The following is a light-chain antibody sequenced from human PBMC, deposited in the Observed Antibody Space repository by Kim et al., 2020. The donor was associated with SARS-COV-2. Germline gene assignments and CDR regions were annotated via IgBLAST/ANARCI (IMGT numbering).Light chain of an antibody. CDR1: QSVSSSY. Sequence: EIVLTQSPGTLSLSPGERATLSCRASQSVSSSYLAWYQQKPGQAPRLLIYGASSRATGIPDRFSGSGSGTDFTLTISRLEPDDFAVYHCQQYGNSPWTFGQGTKVDIK. CDR2: GAS. J-gene: IGKJ1*01. V-gene: IGKV3-20*01. CDR3: QQYGNSPWT.